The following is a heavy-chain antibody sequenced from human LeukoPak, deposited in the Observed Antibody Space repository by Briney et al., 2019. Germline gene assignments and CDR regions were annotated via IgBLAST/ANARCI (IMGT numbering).Heavy chain of an antibody. CDR3: ARSLYSSGPFDY. J-gene: IGHJ4*02. D-gene: IGHD6-19*01. CDR2: IYSGGDT. CDR1: VFTFSSYG. V-gene: IGHV3-53*01. Sequence: GGSLRLSCAASVFTFSSYGMYWVRQAPGKGLEWVSVIYSGGDTYYADSMKGRFTISRDNSKNTLYLQMNSLRTEDTAVYYCARSLYSSGPFDYWGQGTLVTVSS.